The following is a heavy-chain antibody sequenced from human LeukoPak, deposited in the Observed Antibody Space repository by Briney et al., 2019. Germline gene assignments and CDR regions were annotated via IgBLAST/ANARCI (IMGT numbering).Heavy chain of an antibody. V-gene: IGHV3-23*01. CDR3: VKGNDNSYHYYFDC. CDR2: LSGSGGST. J-gene: IGHJ4*02. Sequence: GGSLRLSCAASGLTFSSCAMSWVRQAPGKGLEWVSGLSGSGGSTYYADSVKGRFTISRDNSKNTLYLRMDSLRDEDTAVYYCVKGNDNSYHYYFDCWGQGTLATVSS. CDR1: GLTFSSCA. D-gene: IGHD3-9*01.